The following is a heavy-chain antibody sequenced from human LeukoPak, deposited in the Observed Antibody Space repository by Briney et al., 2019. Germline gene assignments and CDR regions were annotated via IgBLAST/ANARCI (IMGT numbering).Heavy chain of an antibody. CDR2: ISAYNGNT. Sequence: ASVKVSCKASGYTFTGYYMHWVRQAPGQGLEWMGWISAYNGNTNYAQKLQGRVTMTTDTSTSTAYMELRSLRSDDTAVYYCARGLKYSSSSSIDYWGQGTLVTVSS. CDR1: GYTFTGYY. CDR3: ARGLKYSSSSSIDY. V-gene: IGHV1-18*04. J-gene: IGHJ4*02. D-gene: IGHD6-13*01.